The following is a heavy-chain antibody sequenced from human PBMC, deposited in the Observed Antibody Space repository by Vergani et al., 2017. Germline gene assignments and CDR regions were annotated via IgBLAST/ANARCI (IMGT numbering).Heavy chain of an antibody. D-gene: IGHD6-13*01. V-gene: IGHV3-21*01. J-gene: IGHJ3*02. CDR2: ISSSSSYI. CDR1: GFTFSSYS. Sequence: EVQLVESGGGLVKPGGSLRLSCAASGFTFSSYSMNWVRQPPGKGLEWVSSISSSSSYIYYADSVKGRFTISRDNAKNSLYLQMNSLRAEDTAVYYCARDRPIAAPGPSAVDIWGQGTMVTVSS. CDR3: ARDRPIAAPGPSAVDI.